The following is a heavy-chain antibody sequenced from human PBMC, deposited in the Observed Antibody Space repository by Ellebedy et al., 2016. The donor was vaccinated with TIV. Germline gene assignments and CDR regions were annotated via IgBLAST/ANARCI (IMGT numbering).Heavy chain of an antibody. V-gene: IGHV1-8*03. J-gene: IGHJ4*02. D-gene: IGHD3-10*01. Sequence: ASVKVSCKASGGTFSSYAISWVRQAPGQGLEWMGWMNPNSGNTGYAQKFQGRVTITRNTSISTAYMELSRLRSDDTAVYYCARAEPGLWFGEFDYWGQGTLVTVSS. CDR3: ARAEPGLWFGEFDY. CDR1: GGTFSSYA. CDR2: MNPNSGNT.